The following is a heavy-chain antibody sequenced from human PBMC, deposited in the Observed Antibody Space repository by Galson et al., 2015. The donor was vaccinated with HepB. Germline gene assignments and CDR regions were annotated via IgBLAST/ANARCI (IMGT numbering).Heavy chain of an antibody. CDR1: GFTFSSYG. J-gene: IGHJ6*02. Sequence: SLRLSCAASGFTFSSYGMHWVRQAPGKGLEWVAVISYDGSNKYYADSVKGRFTISRDNPKNTLYLQMNSLRAEDTAVYYCAKDQEDIVLMVYARTYYYYGMDVWGQGTTVTVSS. V-gene: IGHV3-30*18. D-gene: IGHD2-8*01. CDR2: ISYDGSNK. CDR3: AKDQEDIVLMVYARTYYYYGMDV.